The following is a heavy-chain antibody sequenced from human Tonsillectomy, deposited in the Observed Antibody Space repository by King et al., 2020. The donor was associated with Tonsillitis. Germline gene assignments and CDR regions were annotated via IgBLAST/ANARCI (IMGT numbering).Heavy chain of an antibody. J-gene: IGHJ3*01. V-gene: IGHV3-74*01. CDR2: INNYGNIT. CDR1: GFRFRSYW. CDR3: VRPLSRAYMYESFGEGDAFDL. Sequence: DVQLVESGGDVVHPGGSLRLSCAASGFRFRSYWMHWFRQVPGKGLVWVSRINNYGNITSYADSVKGRFIISRDNAKNTLFLQMNTLRAEDTAIFYCVRPLSRAYMYESFGEGDAFDLWGQGTMVTVAS. D-gene: IGHD3-10*01.